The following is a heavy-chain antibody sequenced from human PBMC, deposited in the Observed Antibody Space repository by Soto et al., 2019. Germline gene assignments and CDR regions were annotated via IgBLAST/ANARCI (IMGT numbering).Heavy chain of an antibody. Sequence: SETLSLTCTVSGGSIGTYYWSWIRQPPGKGLEWIGYISYSGNTNYNPSLKSRITISVDTSKNQFSLKLSSMTAADTAVYYCAGAGGYGSGWLYWGQGALVTVSS. CDR2: ISYSGNT. V-gene: IGHV4-59*01. CDR3: AGAGGYGSGWLY. CDR1: GGSIGTYY. D-gene: IGHD6-19*01. J-gene: IGHJ4*02.